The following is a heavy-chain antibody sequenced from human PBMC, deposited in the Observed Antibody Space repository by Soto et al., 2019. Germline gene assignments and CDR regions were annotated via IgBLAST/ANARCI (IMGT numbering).Heavy chain of an antibody. V-gene: IGHV4-61*01. CDR1: GGSVSSGSYY. CDR3: AREGAMVRGVTRNPYYYYGMDV. Sequence: PSETLSLTCTVSGGSVSSGSYYWSWIRQPPGKGLEWIGYIYYSGSTNYNPSLKSRVTMSVDTSKNQFSLKLSSVTAADTAVYYCAREGAMVRGVTRNPYYYYGMDVWGQGTTVTVSS. J-gene: IGHJ6*02. D-gene: IGHD3-10*01. CDR2: IYYSGST.